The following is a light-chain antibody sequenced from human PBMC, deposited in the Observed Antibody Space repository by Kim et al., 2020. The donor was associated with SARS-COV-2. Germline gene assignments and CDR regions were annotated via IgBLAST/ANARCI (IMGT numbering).Light chain of an antibody. CDR1: QSVANH. V-gene: IGKV3-15*01. Sequence: VVPGEGSTRFCRAGQSVANHLAWYQPKPGQAPRLLIFDTFTRPTGVPARFSGSGSGTEFTLSISSLQSEDFAVYYCQQYSIWPLTFGGGTKVDIK. J-gene: IGKJ4*01. CDR2: DTF. CDR3: QQYSIWPLT.